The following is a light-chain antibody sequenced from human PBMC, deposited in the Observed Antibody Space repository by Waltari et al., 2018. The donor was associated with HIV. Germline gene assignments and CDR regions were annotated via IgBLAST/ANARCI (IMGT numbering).Light chain of an antibody. CDR1: SSDLRDYNS. J-gene: IGLJ3*02. V-gene: IGLV2-14*01. CDR3: ASYISSASPE. CDR2: EVS. Sequence: SALTQPASVSGSPGQSITISCAGTSSDLRDYNSVSWYQHHPGKVPKVIIYEVSNRPSGVSSRFSGSISANTASLTISGLQPEDEADYFCASYISSASPEFGGGTKVTVL.